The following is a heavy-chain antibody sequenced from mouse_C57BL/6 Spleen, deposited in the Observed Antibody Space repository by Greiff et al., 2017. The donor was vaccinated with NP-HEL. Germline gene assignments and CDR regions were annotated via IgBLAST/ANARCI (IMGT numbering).Heavy chain of an antibody. D-gene: IGHD3-2*02. CDR2: INPNNGGT. CDR1: GYTFTDYN. CDR3: ARKGFGHEETTDYAMDY. J-gene: IGHJ4*01. V-gene: IGHV1-22*01. Sequence: VQLQQSGPELVKPGASVKMSCKASGYTFTDYNMHWVKQSHGKSLEWIGYINPNNGGTSYNQKFKGKATLTVNKSSSTAYMELRSLTSEDSAVYYCARKGFGHEETTDYAMDYWGQGTSVTVSS.